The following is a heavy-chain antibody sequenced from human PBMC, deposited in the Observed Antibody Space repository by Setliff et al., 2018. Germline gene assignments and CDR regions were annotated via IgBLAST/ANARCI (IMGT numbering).Heavy chain of an antibody. CDR3: ARDATYYYDSSGYYSI. CDR1: GYTFTSYA. V-gene: IGHV1-3*04. CDR2: INTGNGNT. D-gene: IGHD3-22*01. Sequence: GASVKVSCKASGYTFTSYAMHWVRQAPGQRLEWMGWINTGNGNTKYSQKFQGRFTITRDTSASTAYMELSSLRSEDTAVYYCARDATYYYDSSGYYSIWGQGTMVTVSS. J-gene: IGHJ3*02.